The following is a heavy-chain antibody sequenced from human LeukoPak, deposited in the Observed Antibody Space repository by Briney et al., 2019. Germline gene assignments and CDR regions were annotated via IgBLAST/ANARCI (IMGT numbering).Heavy chain of an antibody. CDR2: IYSGGST. D-gene: IGHD3-9*01. CDR1: GFTVSSNY. J-gene: IGHJ3*02. V-gene: IGHV3-53*01. Sequence: GGSLRLSCAASGFTVSSNYMSWVRQAPGKGLEWVSVIYSGGSTYYADSVKGRFTISRDNSKNTLYLQMNSLRAEDTAVYYCAAELRYFDWLSLDIWGQGTMVTVSS. CDR3: AAELRYFDWLSLDI.